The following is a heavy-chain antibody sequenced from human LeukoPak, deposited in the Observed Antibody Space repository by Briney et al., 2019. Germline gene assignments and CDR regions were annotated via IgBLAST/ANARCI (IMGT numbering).Heavy chain of an antibody. CDR3: ARRAGAYSHPYDY. Sequence: GGSLRLSCTASGFTLSSYAMNWVRQAPGQGLEWVSAISGNGYAYYADSVMGRFTISRDNSKNTLYLQMSSLRAEDTAVYYCARRAGAYSHPYDYWGQGTLVTVSS. D-gene: IGHD4/OR15-4a*01. J-gene: IGHJ4*02. CDR1: GFTLSSYA. CDR2: ISGNGYA. V-gene: IGHV3-23*01.